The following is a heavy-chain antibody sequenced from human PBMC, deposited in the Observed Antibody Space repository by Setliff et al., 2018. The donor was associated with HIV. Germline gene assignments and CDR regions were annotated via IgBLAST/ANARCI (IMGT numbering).Heavy chain of an antibody. D-gene: IGHD3-3*01. Sequence: SETLSLTCAVYGGSFSGYYWSWIRQPPGKGLEWIGYIYTSGSISYNPSLKSRVTISVDTSKNQFSLSLTSVTATDTAVYYCASEKKAWSVSDSFYEYWGQGVPVTVSS. CDR2: IYTSGSI. V-gene: IGHV4-4*09. CDR1: GGSFSGYY. CDR3: ASEKKAWSVSDSFYEY. J-gene: IGHJ4*02.